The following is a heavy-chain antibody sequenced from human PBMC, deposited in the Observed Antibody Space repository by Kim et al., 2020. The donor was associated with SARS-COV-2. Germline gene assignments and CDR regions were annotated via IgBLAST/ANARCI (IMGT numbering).Heavy chain of an antibody. D-gene: IGHD3-10*01. V-gene: IGHV3-23*01. J-gene: IGHJ4*01. Sequence: GGSLRLSCAASGLIFSSYAMIWVRQAPGKGLEWVSLISGSAAATEYADSVKGRFTISRDNSKNTLYLQMNSLRAEDTAFYFCAKGSQHYYYGLWSALDY. CDR3: AKGSQHYYYGLWSALDY. CDR2: ISGSAAAT. CDR1: GLIFSSYA.